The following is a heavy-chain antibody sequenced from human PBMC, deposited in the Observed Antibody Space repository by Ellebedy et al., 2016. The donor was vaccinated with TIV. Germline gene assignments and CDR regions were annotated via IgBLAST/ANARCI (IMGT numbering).Heavy chain of an antibody. J-gene: IGHJ4*02. V-gene: IGHV2-26*01. CDR2: IFSNDEK. D-gene: IGHD3-22*01. Sequence: SGPTLVKPTETLTLTCTVSGFSLSNARMGVSWIRQPPGKALEWLAHIFSNDEKSYSTSLKSRLTISKDTSKSQVVLTMTNMDPVDTATYYCARIQDDSSGYYSYYFDYWGQGTLVTVSS. CDR1: GFSLSNARMG. CDR3: ARIQDDSSGYYSYYFDY.